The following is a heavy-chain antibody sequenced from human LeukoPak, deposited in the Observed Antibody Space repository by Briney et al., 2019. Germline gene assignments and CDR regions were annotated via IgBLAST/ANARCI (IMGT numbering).Heavy chain of an antibody. V-gene: IGHV1-2*02. J-gene: IGHJ6*02. CDR2: INPNSGGT. D-gene: IGHD4-23*01. Sequence: GASVKVSCKASGYTFTGYYMHWVRQAPGQGLEWMGWINPNSGGTNYAQKFQGSVTMTRDTSISTAYMELSRLRSDDTAVYYCARGTHDYGGNYYYYGMDVWGQGTTVTVSS. CDR3: ARGTHDYGGNYYYYGMDV. CDR1: GYTFTGYY.